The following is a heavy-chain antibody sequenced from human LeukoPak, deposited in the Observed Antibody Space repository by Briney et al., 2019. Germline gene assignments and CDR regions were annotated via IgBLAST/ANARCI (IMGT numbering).Heavy chain of an antibody. V-gene: IGHV3-30-3*01. CDR2: ISYDGSNK. D-gene: IGHD6-6*01. CDR1: GFTFSSYA. Sequence: GGSLRLSCAASGFTFSSYAMHWVRQAPGKGLEWVAVISYDGSNKYYADSVKGRFTISRDNSKNTLYLQMNSLRAEDTAVYYCARDWGIAARQSVDYWGQGTLVTVSS. J-gene: IGHJ4*02. CDR3: ARDWGIAARQSVDY.